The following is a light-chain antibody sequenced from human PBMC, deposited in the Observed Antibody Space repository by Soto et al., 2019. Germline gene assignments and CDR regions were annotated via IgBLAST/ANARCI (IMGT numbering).Light chain of an antibody. V-gene: IGKV3-15*01. Sequence: EIVMTHSPATLSVSPGERATLSCRASQSVGSNLAWYQQKPGQAPRLLIYGASTRATGIPARFSGSGSGTEFTLTFSSQHSEDFAIYCCQQYNNWPPDRTFGQGTKVEIK. CDR3: QQYNNWPPDRT. CDR2: GAS. J-gene: IGKJ1*01. CDR1: QSVGSN.